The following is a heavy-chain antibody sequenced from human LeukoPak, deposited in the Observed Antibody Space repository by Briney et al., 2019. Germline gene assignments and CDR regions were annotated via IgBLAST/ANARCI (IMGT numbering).Heavy chain of an antibody. CDR1: GGSISSYY. D-gene: IGHD6-13*01. J-gene: IGHJ4*02. CDR3: ARDGQAATGYYFDY. CDR2: IYTSGST. Sequence: PSETLSLTCTVSGGSISSYYWSWIRQSAGKGLEWIGRIYTSGSTNYNPSLKSRVTMSVDTSKNQFSLKLSSVTAADTAVYCCARDGQAATGYYFDYWGQGTLVTASS. V-gene: IGHV4-4*07.